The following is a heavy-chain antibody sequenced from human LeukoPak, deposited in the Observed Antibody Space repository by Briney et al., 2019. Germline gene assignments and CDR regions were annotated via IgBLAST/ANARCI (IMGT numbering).Heavy chain of an antibody. CDR3: ARGRTAPDIVATAYHGSFDY. V-gene: IGHV4-34*01. Sequence: SETLSLTCAVYGGSFSGYYWSWLRHPPGKGLEWLGEINHNGSTNYNPSLKSRITISVDTSKNQFSLKLSSVTAADTAVYYCARGRTAPDIVATAYHGSFDYWGQGTLVTVSS. D-gene: IGHD5-12*01. CDR1: GGSFSGYY. CDR2: INHNGST. J-gene: IGHJ4*02.